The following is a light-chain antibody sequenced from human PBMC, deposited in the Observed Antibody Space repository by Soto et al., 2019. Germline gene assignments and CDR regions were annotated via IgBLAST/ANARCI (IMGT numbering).Light chain of an antibody. J-gene: IGKJ5*01. CDR3: QQRTRWPPT. V-gene: IGKV3-11*01. CDR1: QGVSNH. CDR2: DAS. Sequence: EIVLTQSPATLSLSPGERATLSCKASQGVSNHLVWYQQKSGQAPRLLIYDASNRATDIPARFSGSGSGTDFTLTISSPEPEDFAVYYCQQRTRWPPTFGQGTRLDI.